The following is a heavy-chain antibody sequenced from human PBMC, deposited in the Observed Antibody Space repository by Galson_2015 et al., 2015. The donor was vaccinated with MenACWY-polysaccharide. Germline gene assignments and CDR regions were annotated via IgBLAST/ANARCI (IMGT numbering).Heavy chain of an antibody. CDR1: GFTFSSYG. J-gene: IGHJ3*02. D-gene: IGHD6-25*01. CDR3: ARHHSSGELGFDI. CDR2: ISYDGSNK. V-gene: IGHV3-30*03. Sequence: SLRLSCAASGFTFSSYGMHWVRQAPGKGLEWVAVISYDGSNKYYADSVKGRFTISRDNSKNTLYLQMSSLKASDTAMYYCARHHSSGELGFDIWGQGTMVTVSS.